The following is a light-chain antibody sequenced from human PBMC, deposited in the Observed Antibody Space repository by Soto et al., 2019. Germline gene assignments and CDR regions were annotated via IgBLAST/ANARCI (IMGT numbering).Light chain of an antibody. CDR2: GAS. V-gene: IGKV3-20*01. CDR3: QQYNNWPLT. Sequence: EIVLTQSPGTLSLSPGERATLSCRASQSVTSNYLAWYQLKPGQAPRLLIYGASSRATGIPDRFSGSVSGTDFTLTISRLEPEDFAVYYCQQYNNWPLTFGGGTKVEIK. J-gene: IGKJ4*01. CDR1: QSVTSNY.